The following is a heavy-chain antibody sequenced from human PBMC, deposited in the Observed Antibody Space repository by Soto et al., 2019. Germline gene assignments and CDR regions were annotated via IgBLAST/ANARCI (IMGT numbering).Heavy chain of an antibody. CDR3: VRGLKWRELDY. V-gene: IGHV1-2*02. Sequence: ASVKVSCKASGYTFIDYFIQWVRQAPGQGLEWMGWINPSSGETTYAQKFQGRVTMTRDTSISTAYMNLITLRSDDTAIYYCVRGLKWRELDYWGQGTPVTVSS. CDR1: GYTFIDYF. D-gene: IGHD2-15*01. J-gene: IGHJ4*02. CDR2: INPSSGET.